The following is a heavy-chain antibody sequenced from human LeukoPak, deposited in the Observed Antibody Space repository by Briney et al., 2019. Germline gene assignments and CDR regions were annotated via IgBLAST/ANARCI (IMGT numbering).Heavy chain of an antibody. J-gene: IGHJ4*02. V-gene: IGHV3-66*01. D-gene: IGHD3-10*01. Sequence: GGSLRLSCAASGFTFSSYGMHWVRQAPGKGLEWVSVIYTGGGTYYADSVKGRFTISRDNSKNTLFLQMNNLRAEDTAVYYCASNLYGSGNDPGYWGQGTLVTVSS. CDR2: IYTGGGT. CDR3: ASNLYGSGNDPGY. CDR1: GFTFSSYG.